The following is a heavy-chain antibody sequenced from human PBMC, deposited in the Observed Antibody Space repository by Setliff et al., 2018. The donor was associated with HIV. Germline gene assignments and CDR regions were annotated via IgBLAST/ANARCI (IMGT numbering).Heavy chain of an antibody. CDR3: ARAPRDDFWSGKDCFDY. CDR2: ISGYNANT. D-gene: IGHD3-3*01. V-gene: IGHV1-18*01. J-gene: IGHJ4*02. Sequence: ASVKVSCKASGYSFSSYGISWVRQAPGQGLEWMGWISGYNANTNYAQKLQGKVIMTTDTSTSTAYMEVRSLRSDDTAVYFCARAPRDDFWSGKDCFDYWGQGTLVTVSS. CDR1: GYSFSSYG.